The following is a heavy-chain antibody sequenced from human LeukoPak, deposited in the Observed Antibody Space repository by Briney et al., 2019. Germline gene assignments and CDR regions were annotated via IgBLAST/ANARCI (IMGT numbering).Heavy chain of an antibody. D-gene: IGHD3-22*01. Sequence: SETLSLTCAVYGGSFSGYYWSWIRQPPGKGLEWIGEINHSGSTNYNPSLKSRVTISVDTSKNQFSLKLSSVTAADTAVYYCAKGSGDSSGYYNPAFDIWGQGTMVTVSS. CDR1: GGSFSGYY. CDR2: INHSGST. V-gene: IGHV4-34*01. J-gene: IGHJ3*02. CDR3: AKGSGDSSGYYNPAFDI.